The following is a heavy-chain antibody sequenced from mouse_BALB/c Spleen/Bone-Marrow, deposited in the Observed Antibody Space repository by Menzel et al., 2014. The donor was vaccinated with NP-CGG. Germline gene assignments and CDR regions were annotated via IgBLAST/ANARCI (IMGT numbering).Heavy chain of an antibody. J-gene: IGHJ2*01. CDR3: GRGFTDFDY. CDR1: GFNLKDTY. V-gene: IGHV14-3*02. Sequence: EVQLQQSGAEFVKPGASVKSSCTASGFNLKDTYMDWVKQRPEQGLEWIGRIDPANGNTKYDPKFQGKATITADTSSNTAYLQLSSLTSEDTAVYYCGRGFTDFDYWGQGTTLTVSS. CDR2: IDPANGNT.